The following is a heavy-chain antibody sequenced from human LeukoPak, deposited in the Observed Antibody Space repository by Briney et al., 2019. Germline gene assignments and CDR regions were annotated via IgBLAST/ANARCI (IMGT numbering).Heavy chain of an antibody. CDR3: ARDSIAAAGTFGGDFDY. D-gene: IGHD6-13*01. V-gene: IGHV4-38-2*02. CDR2: IYHSGST. Sequence: SETLSLTCTVSGYSISSGYYWGWIRQPPGKGLEWIGSIYHSGSTYYNPSLKSRVTISVDTSKNQFSLKLSSVTAADTAVYYCARDSIAAAGTFGGDFDYWGQGTLVTVSS. J-gene: IGHJ4*02. CDR1: GYSISSGYY.